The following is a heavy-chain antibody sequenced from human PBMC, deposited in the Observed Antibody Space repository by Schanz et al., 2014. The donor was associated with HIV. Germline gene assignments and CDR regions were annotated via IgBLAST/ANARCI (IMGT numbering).Heavy chain of an antibody. D-gene: IGHD5-18*01. CDR1: GFTFSSYA. J-gene: IGHJ5*02. CDR2: ISGSDGDT. V-gene: IGHV3-23*01. CDR3: VKAYSSGFSGAGS. Sequence: EVQLLESGGGLVQPGGSLRLSCAASGFTFSSYAMTWVRQAPGKGLDWVSTISGSDGDTYYADSVKGQFTISRDNSRNALYLHMNSLRADDTAIYYCVKAYSSGFSGAGSWGQGALVTVSS.